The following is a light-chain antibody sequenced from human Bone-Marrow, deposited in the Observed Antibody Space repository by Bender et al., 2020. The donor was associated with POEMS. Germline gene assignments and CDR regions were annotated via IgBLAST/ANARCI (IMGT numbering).Light chain of an antibody. Sequence: PALTQPASVSGSPGRSITISCTGSSGAFVVSIYVSCNHHHPGKAPKLIIYEVNKRPSGVPDRFSGSKSGNTASLTVSGLQAEDEADYDCSSYADSNNLVFGGGTKLTVL. CDR3: SSYADSNNLV. V-gene: IGLV2-8*01. J-gene: IGLJ2*01. CDR1: SGAFVVSIY. CDR2: EVN.